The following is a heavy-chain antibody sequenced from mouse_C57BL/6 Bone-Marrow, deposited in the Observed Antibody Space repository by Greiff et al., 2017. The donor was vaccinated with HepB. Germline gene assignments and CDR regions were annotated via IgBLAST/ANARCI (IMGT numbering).Heavy chain of an antibody. Sequence: EVQLKESGPGLVKPSQSLSLTCSVTGYSITSGYYWNWIRQFPGNKLEWMGYISYDGSNNYNPSLKNRISITRDTSKNQFFLKLNSVTTEDTATYYCAGWLLLYWYFDVWGTGTTVTVSS. J-gene: IGHJ1*03. D-gene: IGHD2-3*01. CDR1: GYSITSGYY. V-gene: IGHV3-6*01. CDR3: AGWLLLYWYFDV. CDR2: ISYDGSN.